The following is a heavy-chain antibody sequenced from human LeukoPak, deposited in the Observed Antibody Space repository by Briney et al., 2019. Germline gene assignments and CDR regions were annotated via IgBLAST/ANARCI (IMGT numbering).Heavy chain of an antibody. V-gene: IGHV3-23*01. J-gene: IGHJ4*02. Sequence: GGSLRLSCAASGFTFSSYAMSWVRQAPGKGLEWVSAISGSGGSTYYADSVKGRFTISRDNSKNTLYLQMNSLRAEDTAVYCCAKSLYSSGWPLFDYWGQGTLVTVSS. CDR1: GFTFSSYA. D-gene: IGHD6-19*01. CDR2: ISGSGGST. CDR3: AKSLYSSGWPLFDY.